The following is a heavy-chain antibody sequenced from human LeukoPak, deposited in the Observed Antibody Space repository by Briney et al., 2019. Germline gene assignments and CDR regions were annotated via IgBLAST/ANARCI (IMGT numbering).Heavy chain of an antibody. CDR2: ISSSSSDI. J-gene: IGHJ4*02. CDR3: ARDEIAVAGLYDY. V-gene: IGHV3-21*01. Sequence: GGSLRLSCAASGFTFSSYSMNWVRQAPGKGLEWVSSISSSSSDIYYADSVKGRFTISRDNAKNSLYLQMNSLRAEDTAVYYCARDEIAVAGLYDYWGQGTLVTVSS. D-gene: IGHD6-19*01. CDR1: GFTFSSYS.